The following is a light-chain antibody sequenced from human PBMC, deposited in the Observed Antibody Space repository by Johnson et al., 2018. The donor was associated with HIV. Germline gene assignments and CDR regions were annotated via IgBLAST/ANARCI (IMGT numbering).Light chain of an antibody. CDR1: SSNIGRNY. CDR2: DNN. Sequence: QSVLTQPPSVSAAPGQKVTISCSGSSSNIGRNYVSWYQQLPGTAPKLLIFDNNKRPSGIPDRFSGSKSGTSATLGITGLQTGDEADYYCGTWDSSLSVNYGFGTGTKVTVL. V-gene: IGLV1-51*01. CDR3: GTWDSSLSVNYG. J-gene: IGLJ1*01.